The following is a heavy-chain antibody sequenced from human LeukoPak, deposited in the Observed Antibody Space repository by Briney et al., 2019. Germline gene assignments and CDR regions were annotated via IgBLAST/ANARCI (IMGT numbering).Heavy chain of an antibody. CDR2: LSGSGGST. CDR1: GFTFSSYA. J-gene: IGHJ4*02. D-gene: IGHD3-22*01. CDR3: AKSYYYDSSGPSNY. Sequence: GGSLRLSCAVSGFTFSSYAMRWVRQAPGKGLEWVSALSGSGGSTYYADSVKGRFTISRDNSKNTLYLQMNSLRAEDTAVYYCAKSYYYDSSGPSNYWGQGTLVTVSS. V-gene: IGHV3-23*01.